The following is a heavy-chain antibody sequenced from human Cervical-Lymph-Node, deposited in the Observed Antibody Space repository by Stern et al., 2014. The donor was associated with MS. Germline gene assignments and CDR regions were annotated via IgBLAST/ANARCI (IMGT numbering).Heavy chain of an antibody. D-gene: IGHD1-1*01. J-gene: IGHJ4*02. CDR3: ARWNDGSDY. CDR1: GFTFSDHY. CDR2: IANKPNSFTT. V-gene: IGHV3-72*01. Sequence: EVHLVESGGGLVQPGGSLRLSCAASGFTFSDHYMDWVRQAPGKGLEWVGRIANKPNSFTTQYAASVKGRFTISRDDSKKSLYLQVNSLKTEDTAVYYCARWNDGSDYWGQGTLVTVSS.